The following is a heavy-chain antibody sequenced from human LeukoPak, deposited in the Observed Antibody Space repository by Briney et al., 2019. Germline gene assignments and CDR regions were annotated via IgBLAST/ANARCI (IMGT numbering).Heavy chain of an antibody. J-gene: IGHJ5*02. CDR1: GGSISSSSYY. CDR3: ARHGFYCDSSGYYNA. Sequence: PSETLSLTCTVSGGSISSSSYYWGWIRQPPGKGLEWIGSIYYSGSTYYNPSLKSRVTISVDTSKNQFSLKLSSVTAADTAVYYCARHGFYCDSSGYYNAWGQGTLVTVSS. V-gene: IGHV4-39*01. CDR2: IYYSGST. D-gene: IGHD3-22*01.